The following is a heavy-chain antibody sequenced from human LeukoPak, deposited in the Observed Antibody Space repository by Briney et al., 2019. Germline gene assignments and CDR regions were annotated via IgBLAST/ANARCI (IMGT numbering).Heavy chain of an antibody. CDR1: GGSISNYY. Sequence: SSETLSLTCTVSGGSISNYYWSWIRQPPGKGLEWIGYIHYSGSTNNNPSLKSRVTISVDTSKNQFSLKLSSVTAADTAVYYCAHTHYCSSTSCRPFDAFDIWGQGTMVTVSS. D-gene: IGHD2-2*01. CDR3: AHTHYCSSTSCRPFDAFDI. J-gene: IGHJ3*02. CDR2: IHYSGST. V-gene: IGHV4-59*01.